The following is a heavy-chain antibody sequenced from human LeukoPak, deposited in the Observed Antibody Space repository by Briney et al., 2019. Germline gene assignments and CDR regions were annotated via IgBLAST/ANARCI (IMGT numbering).Heavy chain of an antibody. Sequence: TETLSLTCSLTGGPISTYYWSWIRQPPGKRLEWIGSVYYSGASNYNPSLKSRLTISVDKSKNQFSLKLSSVTAADTAVYYCARGYGSGSSDYYYGMDVWGHGATVTVSS. V-gene: IGHV4-59*01. CDR1: GGPISTYY. CDR3: ARGYGSGSSDYYYGMDV. D-gene: IGHD3-10*01. J-gene: IGHJ6*02. CDR2: VYYSGAS.